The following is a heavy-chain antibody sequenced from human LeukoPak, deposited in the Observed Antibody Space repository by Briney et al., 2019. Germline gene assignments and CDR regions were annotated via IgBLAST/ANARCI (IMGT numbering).Heavy chain of an antibody. CDR2: ISSTSSNK. D-gene: IGHD2-2*01. Sequence: PGGSPRLSCAASGFPFSTYTVTWVRQAPGKGLEWVSSISSTSSNKYYADSVKGRFTISRDNAKNSLYLQINSLRADDTAMYFCARVGAGSSTSFYSIDYWGQGALVTVSS. CDR3: ARVGAGSSTSFYSIDY. V-gene: IGHV3-21*01. CDR1: GFPFSTYT. J-gene: IGHJ4*02.